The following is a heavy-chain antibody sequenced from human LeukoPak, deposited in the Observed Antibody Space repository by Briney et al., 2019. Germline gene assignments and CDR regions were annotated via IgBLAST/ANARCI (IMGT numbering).Heavy chain of an antibody. V-gene: IGHV3-23*01. CDR2: ISGSGDNT. CDR3: AKGSRIVAAGTIDD. Sequence: GRSLRLSCAASGFTFSNYAMTWIRQAPGEGLDWVSAISGSGDNTYYADSVKGRFTISRDNSKNTLYLQMNSLRAEDTAVYYCAKGSRIVAAGTIDDWGQGTLVTVSS. J-gene: IGHJ4*02. CDR1: GFTFSNYA. D-gene: IGHD6-13*01.